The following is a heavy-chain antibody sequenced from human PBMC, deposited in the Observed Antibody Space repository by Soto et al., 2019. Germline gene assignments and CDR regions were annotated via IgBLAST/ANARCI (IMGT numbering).Heavy chain of an antibody. CDR1: GYTFTSYD. D-gene: IGHD3-10*01. Sequence: QVQLVQSGAEVKKPGASVKVSCKASGYTFTSYDINWVRQATGQGLEWMGWMNPNSGNTGYAQKFQGRVTMTRNTSISTAYMELSSLRSEDTAVYYCARCRWFGELSQYGMDVWGQGTTVTVSS. J-gene: IGHJ6*02. CDR3: ARCRWFGELSQYGMDV. CDR2: MNPNSGNT. V-gene: IGHV1-8*01.